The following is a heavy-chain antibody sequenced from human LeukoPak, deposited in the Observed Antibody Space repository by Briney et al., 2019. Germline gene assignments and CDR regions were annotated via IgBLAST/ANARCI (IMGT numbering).Heavy chain of an antibody. CDR1: GYTFTGYY. V-gene: IGHV1-2*02. CDR3: ARGGDGDYTLDY. CDR2: INPNSGGT. D-gene: IGHD4-17*01. J-gene: IGHJ4*02. Sequence: ASVKVSCKASGYTFTGYYMHWVRQAPGQGLEWMGWINPNSGGTNYAQKFQGRVTMTTDTSTSTAYMELRSLRSDDTAVYYCARGGDGDYTLDYWGQGTLVTVSS.